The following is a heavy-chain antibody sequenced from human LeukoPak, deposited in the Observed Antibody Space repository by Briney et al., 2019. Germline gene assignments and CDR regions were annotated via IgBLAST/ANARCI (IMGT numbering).Heavy chain of an antibody. CDR1: GGTFSSYA. J-gene: IGHJ4*02. V-gene: IGHV1-69*04. CDR3: ARDNYGDYGEVS. Sequence: ASVTVSCKASGGTFSSYAISWVRQAPGQGLEWMGRIIPIFGIANYAQKFQGRVTITADKSTSTAYMELSSLRSEDTAVYYCARDNYGDYGEVSWGQGTLVTVSS. D-gene: IGHD4-17*01. CDR2: IIPIFGIA.